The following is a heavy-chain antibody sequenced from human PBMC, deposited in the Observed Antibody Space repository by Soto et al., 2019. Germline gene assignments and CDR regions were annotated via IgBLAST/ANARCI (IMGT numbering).Heavy chain of an antibody. CDR1: GFSLSTSGVG. J-gene: IGHJ5*02. Sequence: QITLKESGPTLVKPTQTLTLTCTFSGFSLSTSGVGVGWIRQPPGKALEWLALIYWDDDKRYSPSLKSRLTNTKDTPKNQVVLTMTNMDPVDTATYYCAHDGERSGWYTGWFDPWGQGTLVTVSS. CDR3: AHDGERSGWYTGWFDP. CDR2: IYWDDDK. D-gene: IGHD6-19*01. V-gene: IGHV2-5*02.